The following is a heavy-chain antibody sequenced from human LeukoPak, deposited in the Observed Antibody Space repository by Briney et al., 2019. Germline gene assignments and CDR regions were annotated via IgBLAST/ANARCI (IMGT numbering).Heavy chain of an antibody. CDR3: ARVGVAARPESFDY. Sequence: PSETLSLTCAVCGGSFSGYYWSWIRQPPGKGLEWIGEINHSGSTNYNPSLKSRVTISVDTSKNQFSLKLSSVTAADTAVYYCARVGVAARPESFDYWGQGTLVTVSS. V-gene: IGHV4-34*01. CDR2: INHSGST. D-gene: IGHD6-6*01. CDR1: GGSFSGYY. J-gene: IGHJ4*02.